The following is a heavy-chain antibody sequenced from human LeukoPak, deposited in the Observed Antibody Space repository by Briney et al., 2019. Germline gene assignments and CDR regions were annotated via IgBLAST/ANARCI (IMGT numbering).Heavy chain of an antibody. CDR3: AKESYVNYYYYYMDV. D-gene: IGHD3-10*02. V-gene: IGHV3-30*02. CDR2: IRYDGSNK. CDR1: GFTFSSYG. Sequence: GGSLRLSCAASGFTFSSYGMHWIRQAPGKGLEWVAFIRYDGSNKYYADSVKGRFTISRDNSKNTLYLQMNSLRAEDTAVYYCAKESYVNYYYYYMDVWGKGTTVTISS. J-gene: IGHJ6*03.